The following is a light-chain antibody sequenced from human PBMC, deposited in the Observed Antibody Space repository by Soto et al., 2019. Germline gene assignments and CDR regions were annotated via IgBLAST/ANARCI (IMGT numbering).Light chain of an antibody. J-gene: IGLJ3*02. CDR1: SGHSSYI. CDR3: EPWDSNTHV. V-gene: IGLV4-60*02. Sequence: QSVLTQSSAASASLGASVKLTCTLSSGHSSYIIAWHQQQPGKAPRYLMKLEGSGSYNKGSGVPDRFSGSSSGADRYLTISILQFEDEADYYREPWDSNTHVFGGGTKLNVL. CDR2: LEGSGSY.